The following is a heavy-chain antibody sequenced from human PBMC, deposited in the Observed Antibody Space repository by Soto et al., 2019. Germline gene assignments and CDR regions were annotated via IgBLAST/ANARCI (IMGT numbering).Heavy chain of an antibody. Sequence: PSETLSLTCAVSGGSLSGNFWSWIRQTPGKGLDWIAEINHGGDTNYSPSLKSRVTISVDTSKNQFSLKVNSVTAADTAVYYCARGEFGFSYCTSTSSQCAFDIWGQGTMVTVSS. J-gene: IGHJ3*02. V-gene: IGHV4-34*01. CDR3: ARGEFGFSYCTSTSSQCAFDI. CDR2: INHGGDT. D-gene: IGHD2-2*01. CDR1: GGSLSGNF.